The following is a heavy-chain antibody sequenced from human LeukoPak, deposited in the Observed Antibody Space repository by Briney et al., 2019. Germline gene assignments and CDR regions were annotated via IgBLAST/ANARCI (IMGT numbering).Heavy chain of an antibody. CDR2: IKQDGSEK. CDR1: GFTFSHYW. V-gene: IGHV3-7*01. CDR3: ARDRGVNGYFDL. J-gene: IGHJ2*01. D-gene: IGHD3-10*01. Sequence: PGGSLRLSCAASGFTFSHYWMSWVRQAPGKGLEWVANIKQDGSEKNYVDSVKGRFTISRDNAKNSLSLYMNSLRAEDTAVYYCARDRGVNGYFDLWGRGTLVTVSS.